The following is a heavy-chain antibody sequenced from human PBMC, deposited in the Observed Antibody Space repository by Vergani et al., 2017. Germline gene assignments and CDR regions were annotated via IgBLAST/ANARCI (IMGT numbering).Heavy chain of an antibody. CDR2: INHSGST. Sequence: QVQLQQWGAGLLKPSETLSLTCAVYGGSFSGYYWSWIRQPPGKGLEWIGEINHSGSTNYNPSLKSRVTISVDTSKNQFSLKLSSVTAADSAVYYCAGGGRWFGEFLTSTYSYYGMDVWSQGTTVTVSS. V-gene: IGHV4-34*01. CDR3: AGGGRWFGEFLTSTYSYYGMDV. CDR1: GGSFSGYY. D-gene: IGHD3-10*01. J-gene: IGHJ6*02.